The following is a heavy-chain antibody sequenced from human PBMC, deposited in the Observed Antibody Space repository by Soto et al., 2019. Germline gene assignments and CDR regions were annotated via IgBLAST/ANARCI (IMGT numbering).Heavy chain of an antibody. CDR1: GGTFSNSS. V-gene: IGHV1-69*13. J-gene: IGHJ4*02. CDR3: ARPSGLLGQYSALVDY. CDR2: IIPIFTTT. D-gene: IGHD6-6*01. Sequence: SVKVSCKASGGTFSNSSIAWVRQAPGQGLEWLGMIIPIFTTTNYAQKFKDRLTISADGSTSTAYMELSGLKSEDTAVYFCARPSGLLGQYSALVDYWGQGTLVTVSS.